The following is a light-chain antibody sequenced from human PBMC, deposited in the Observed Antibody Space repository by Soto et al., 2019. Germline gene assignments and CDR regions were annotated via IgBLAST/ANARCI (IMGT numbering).Light chain of an antibody. Sequence: DIQMTQSPSTLSASVGDRVTITCRASQSISSWLAWYQQKPGKAPKLLIYKASSLESGVPSRFSGSGSGTEFTLTISSLQPDDFATYYCQQPFWTFGQGTKVEIK. V-gene: IGKV1-5*03. J-gene: IGKJ1*01. CDR3: QQPFWT. CDR2: KAS. CDR1: QSISSW.